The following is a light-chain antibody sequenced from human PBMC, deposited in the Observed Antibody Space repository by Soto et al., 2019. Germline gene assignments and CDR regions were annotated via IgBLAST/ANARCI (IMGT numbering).Light chain of an antibody. CDR2: KAS. J-gene: IGKJ1*01. Sequence: DIQMTQSPSTLSGSVGDRVTITCRASQTISSWLAWYQQKTGKAPKLLIYKASTLKSGVTSRFSGSGSGKEFPLSLSRLQPDDFATYYCQHYITYSEAFGQGTKVELK. CDR1: QTISSW. V-gene: IGKV1-5*03. CDR3: QHYITYSEA.